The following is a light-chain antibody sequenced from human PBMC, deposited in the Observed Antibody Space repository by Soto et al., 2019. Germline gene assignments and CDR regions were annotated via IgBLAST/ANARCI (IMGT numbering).Light chain of an antibody. CDR2: GAS. V-gene: IGKV3-15*01. Sequence: EIVMTQSPATLSVSPGGRATLSCRASQSISDTLAWYQQKPGQAPRLLIYGASTRATGIPARFSGSGSGTEFILTISSLQSEDFAVYYCQQYHKWPLTFGGGTKVDIK. CDR1: QSISDT. CDR3: QQYHKWPLT. J-gene: IGKJ4*01.